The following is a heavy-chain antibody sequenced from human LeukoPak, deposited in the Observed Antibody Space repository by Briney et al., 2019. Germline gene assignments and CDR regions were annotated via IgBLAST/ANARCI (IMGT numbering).Heavy chain of an antibody. CDR2: ISYDGSNK. CDR3: ARPQGDYGDYVAYYGMDV. CDR1: GFTFSSYA. D-gene: IGHD4-17*01. Sequence: GGSLRLSCAASGFTFSSYAMHWVRQAPGRGLEWVAVISYDGSNKYYADSVKGRFTISRDNSKNTLYLQMNSLRAEDTAVYYCARPQGDYGDYVAYYGMDVWGQGTTVTVSS. V-gene: IGHV3-30*14. J-gene: IGHJ6*02.